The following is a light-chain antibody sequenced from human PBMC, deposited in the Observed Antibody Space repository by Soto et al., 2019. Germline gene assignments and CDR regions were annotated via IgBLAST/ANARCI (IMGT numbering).Light chain of an antibody. CDR2: AAS. J-gene: IGKJ1*01. V-gene: IGKV1-39*01. CDR3: HQTAANPWT. Sequence: DIQMTQFPSSLSASVGDRVTISCGASQSISSYLNWYQQKPGKAPKLLIYAASSLQSGVPSRFSGSGSGTDFALTISSLQPEDFATYYCHQTAANPWTFAQGTKVDIK. CDR1: QSISSY.